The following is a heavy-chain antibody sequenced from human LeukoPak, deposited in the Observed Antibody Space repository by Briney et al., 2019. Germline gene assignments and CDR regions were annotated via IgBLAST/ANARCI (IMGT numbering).Heavy chain of an antibody. CDR3: ARDPVLLWFGKERAFDI. Sequence: GGSPRLSCAASGFTFSSYGMHWVRQAPGKGLEWVAVIWYDGSNKYYADSVKGRFTISRDNSKNTLYLQMNSLRAEDTAVYYCARDPVLLWFGKERAFDIWGQGTMVTVSS. V-gene: IGHV3-33*01. D-gene: IGHD3-10*01. CDR2: IWYDGSNK. CDR1: GFTFSSYG. J-gene: IGHJ3*02.